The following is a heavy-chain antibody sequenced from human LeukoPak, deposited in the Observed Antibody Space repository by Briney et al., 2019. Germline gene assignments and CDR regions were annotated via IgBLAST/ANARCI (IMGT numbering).Heavy chain of an antibody. D-gene: IGHD3-22*01. CDR2: ISYDGSNK. CDR1: GFTFSSYA. V-gene: IGHV3-30-3*01. CDR3: ARERYDSSGYYYVAARRHFDY. J-gene: IGHJ4*02. Sequence: GGSLRLPCAASGFTFSSYAMHWVRQAPGKGLEWVAVISYDGSNKYYADSVKGRFTISRDNSKNTLYLQMNSLRAEDTAVYYCARERYDSSGYYYVAARRHFDYWGQGTLVTVSS.